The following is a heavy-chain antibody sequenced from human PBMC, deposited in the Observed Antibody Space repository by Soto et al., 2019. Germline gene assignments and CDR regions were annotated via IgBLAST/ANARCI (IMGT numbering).Heavy chain of an antibody. V-gene: IGHV3-11*01. J-gene: IGHJ6*02. Sequence: QVQVVESGGGLVQPGGSLRLSCAASGFSFSDYYMTWIRQAPGKGLEWISYISSGGTTIYYADSVKGRFTLSRDNAKSSLFLQMNSLRAEDTAVYYCVRAGRTALTYDGMDAWGQGTTVTVSS. CDR2: ISSGGTTI. D-gene: IGHD5-18*01. CDR1: GFSFSDYY. CDR3: VRAGRTALTYDGMDA.